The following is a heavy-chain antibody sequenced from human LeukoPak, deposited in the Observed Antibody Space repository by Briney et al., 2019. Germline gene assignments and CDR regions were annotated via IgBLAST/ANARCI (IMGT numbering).Heavy chain of an antibody. V-gene: IGHV3-21*01. CDR3: SKDLTSDFGGDLDP. J-gene: IGHJ5*02. D-gene: IGHD3-10*01. CDR2: ISSGGTYK. Sequence: PGGSLRLSCAASGFTFSDYTMNWVRQAPGKGLEWVSSISSGGTYKYYADSVKGRFTISRDNAQNSLYLQMNSLRVEDAAVYYCSKDLTSDFGGDLDPWGQGTLVTVSS. CDR1: GFTFSDYT.